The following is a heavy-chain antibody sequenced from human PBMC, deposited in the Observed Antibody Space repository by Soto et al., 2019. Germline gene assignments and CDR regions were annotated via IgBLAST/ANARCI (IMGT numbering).Heavy chain of an antibody. J-gene: IGHJ6*02. D-gene: IGHD1-26*01. Sequence: PGGSLRLSCAASAFTFSSYAMSWVRQAPGKGLEWVSAIRGSGGSTSYAASVKGRFTISRDNSKNTLYLQMNSLRAEDTAVYYCAKALGSGSDTPPGYYYYYGMDVWGQGTTVTVSS. CDR2: IRGSGGST. V-gene: IGHV3-23*01. CDR3: AKALGSGSDTPPGYYYYYGMDV. CDR1: AFTFSSYA.